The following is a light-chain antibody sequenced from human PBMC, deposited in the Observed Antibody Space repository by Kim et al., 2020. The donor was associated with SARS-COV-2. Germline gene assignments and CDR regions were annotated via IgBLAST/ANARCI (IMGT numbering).Light chain of an antibody. CDR2: SSN. CDR1: NANIGSNS. J-gene: IGLJ2*01. CDR3: ASWDDGLDGFVI. Sequence: QRVTISCYGGNANIGSNSVNWYQQFPGAAPKLLIYSSNQRPAGVPARFSGSRSGTSASLAISGLQSEDEAVYYCASWDDGLDGFVIFGAGTQLTVL. V-gene: IGLV1-44*01.